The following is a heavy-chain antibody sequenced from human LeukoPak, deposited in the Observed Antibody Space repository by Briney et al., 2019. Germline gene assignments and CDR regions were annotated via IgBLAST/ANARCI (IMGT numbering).Heavy chain of an antibody. D-gene: IGHD4-17*01. J-gene: IGHJ1*01. CDR2: IRYDGSHK. V-gene: IGHV3-30*02. CDR1: GSTSSIDG. CDR3: ARGGQGYGDSFC. Sequence: GGSLTPAWAPAGSTSSIDGIGCVRHAPGKGLGWGAFIRYDGSHKYYADSVTGRFTIPRENSKNTLYLQMNSPRAADTAMYYCARGGQGYGDSFCWGQGTLVT.